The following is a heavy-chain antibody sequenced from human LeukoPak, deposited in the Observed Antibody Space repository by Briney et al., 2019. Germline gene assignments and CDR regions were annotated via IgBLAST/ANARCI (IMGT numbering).Heavy chain of an antibody. CDR3: ARDYWLGGYYGSGTCFDY. CDR2: INAGNGNT. D-gene: IGHD3-10*01. J-gene: IGHJ4*02. Sequence: VASVKVSCKASGYTFTSYAMHWVRQAPGQGLEWMGWINAGNGNTKYSQKFQGRVTITRDTSASTAYMELSSLRSEDTAVYYCARDYWLGGYYGSGTCFDYWGQGTLVTVSS. CDR1: GYTFTSYA. V-gene: IGHV1-3*01.